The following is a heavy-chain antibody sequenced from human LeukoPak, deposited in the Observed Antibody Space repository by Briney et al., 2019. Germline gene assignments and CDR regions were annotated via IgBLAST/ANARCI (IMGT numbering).Heavy chain of an antibody. CDR3: AVGSYYFDY. Sequence: GGSLRLSCAASGFTFSTYAMNWVRQAPGKGLEWVSGISGSSASTYYADSVKGRFTISRDNSKNTLYVQMNSLRAEDTAVYYCAVGSYYFDYWGQGTLVTVSS. V-gene: IGHV3-23*01. J-gene: IGHJ4*02. CDR1: GFTFSTYA. D-gene: IGHD3-10*01. CDR2: ISGSSAST.